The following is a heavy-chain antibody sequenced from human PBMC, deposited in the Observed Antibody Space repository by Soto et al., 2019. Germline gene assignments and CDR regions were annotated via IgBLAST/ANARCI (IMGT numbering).Heavy chain of an antibody. Sequence: PSETLSLTCTVSGGSISSGGYYWSWIRQHPGKGLEWIGYIYYSGSTYYNPSLKSRVTISVDTSKNQFSLKLSSVTAADTAVYYCARLENDVDTAMVTYWFDPWGQGTLVTVSS. CDR1: GGSISSGGYY. J-gene: IGHJ5*02. D-gene: IGHD5-18*01. V-gene: IGHV4-31*03. CDR3: ARLENDVDTAMVTYWFDP. CDR2: IYYSGST.